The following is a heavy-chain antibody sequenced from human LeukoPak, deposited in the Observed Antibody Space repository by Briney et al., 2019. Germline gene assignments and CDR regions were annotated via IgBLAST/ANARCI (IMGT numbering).Heavy chain of an antibody. CDR1: GGSFSGYY. D-gene: IGHD6-13*01. V-gene: IGHV4-34*01. CDR2: INHSGST. CDR3: ARGSNLRNLWQQLVRQEYLQH. Sequence: SETLSLTCAVYGGSFSGYYWSWIRQPPGKGLEWIGEINHSGSTNYNPSLKSRVTISVDTSKNQFSLKLSSVTAADTAVYYCARGSNLRNLWQQLVRQEYLQHWGQGTLVTVSS. J-gene: IGHJ1*01.